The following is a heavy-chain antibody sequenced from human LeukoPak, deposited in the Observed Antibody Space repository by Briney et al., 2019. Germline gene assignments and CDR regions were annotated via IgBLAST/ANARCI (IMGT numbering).Heavy chain of an antibody. V-gene: IGHV1-2*02. CDR2: INPKSGGT. Sequence: GASVKVSCKASGYTFTSYGISWVRQAPGQGLEWMGWINPKSGGTNYAQKFQGRVTMTRDTSISTAYMDMGSLRSDDTAVYYCARNLWFGESSDAFDMWGQGTMVTVSS. D-gene: IGHD3-10*01. CDR3: ARNLWFGESSDAFDM. CDR1: GYTFTSYG. J-gene: IGHJ3*02.